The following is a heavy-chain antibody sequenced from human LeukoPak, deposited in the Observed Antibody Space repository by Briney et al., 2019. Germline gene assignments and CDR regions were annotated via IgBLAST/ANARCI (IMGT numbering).Heavy chain of an antibody. CDR1: GGSITSYY. D-gene: IGHD1-26*01. J-gene: IGHJ2*01. CDR2: VFYSGSS. CDR3: ARHGVLGSSNWYFDL. Sequence: KPSETLSLTCTLSGGSITSYYWSWIRQPPGKGLEWIGNVFYSGSSNYNPSLKSLVTISVDTPKNQFSLKLTSVTAADTAVYYCARHGVLGSSNWYFDLWGRGTLVTVSS. V-gene: IGHV4-59*08.